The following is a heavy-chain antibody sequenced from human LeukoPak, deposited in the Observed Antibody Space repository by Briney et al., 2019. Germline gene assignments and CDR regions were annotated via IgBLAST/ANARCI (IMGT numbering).Heavy chain of an antibody. CDR3: ARLDTYYYDYTPTYAFDI. V-gene: IGHV4-59*01. J-gene: IGHJ3*02. Sequence: PSETLPLTCTVSGGSISSYYWSWIRQPPGKGLEWIGYIYYSGSTNYNPSLKSRVTISVDTSKNQFSLKLSSVTAADTAVYYCARLDTYYYDYTPTYAFDIWGQGTMVTVSS. CDR1: GGSISSYY. D-gene: IGHD3-22*01. CDR2: IYYSGST.